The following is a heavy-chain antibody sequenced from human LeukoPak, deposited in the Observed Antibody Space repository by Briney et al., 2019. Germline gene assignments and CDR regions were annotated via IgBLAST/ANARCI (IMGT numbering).Heavy chain of an antibody. J-gene: IGHJ6*03. CDR2: INHSGST. V-gene: IGHV4-34*01. CDR1: GGSFGGYY. Sequence: SETLSLTCAVYGGSFGGYYWSWIRQPPGKGLEWIGEINHSGSTNYNPSLKSRVTISVDTSKNQFSLKLSSVTAADTAVYYCARGGHYYYMDVWGKGTTVTVSS. CDR3: ARGGHYYYMDV.